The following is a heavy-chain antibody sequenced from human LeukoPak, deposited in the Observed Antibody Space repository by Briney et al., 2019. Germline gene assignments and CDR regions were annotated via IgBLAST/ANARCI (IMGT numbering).Heavy chain of an antibody. V-gene: IGHV3-33*01. CDR1: GFTFSSYG. D-gene: IGHD6-13*01. J-gene: IGHJ6*02. CDR2: IWYDGSNK. CDR3: ARTQVIAAAWHGMDV. Sequence: GRSLRLSCAASGFTFSSYGMHWVRQAPGKGLEWVAVIWYDGSNKYYADSVKGRFTISRDNSKNTLYLQMNSLRAEDTAVYYCARTQVIAAAWHGMDVWGQGTTVAVSS.